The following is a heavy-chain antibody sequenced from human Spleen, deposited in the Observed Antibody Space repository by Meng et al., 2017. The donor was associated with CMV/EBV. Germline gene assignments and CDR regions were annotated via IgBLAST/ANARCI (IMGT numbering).Heavy chain of an antibody. CDR1: GYTFPTYG. CDR2: INPYRGDT. D-gene: IGHD7-27*01. V-gene: IGHV1-2*02. CDR3: ARDNNWGPDY. Sequence: ASVKVSCKASGYTFPTYGVSWVRQAPGQGLEWVGWINPYRGDTNYAQQFQGRVTLTRDTSINTGYMELTRLTSDDTAVYYCARDNNWGPDYWGQGTLVTVSS. J-gene: IGHJ4*02.